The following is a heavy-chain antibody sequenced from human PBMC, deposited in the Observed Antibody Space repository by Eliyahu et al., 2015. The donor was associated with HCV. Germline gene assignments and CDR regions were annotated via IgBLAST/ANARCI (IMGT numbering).Heavy chain of an antibody. CDR3: ASGGGGIAVTGTGGWFDP. CDR2: IHYSGST. CDR1: GGPIXXYX. J-gene: IGHJ5*02. D-gene: IGHD6-19*01. V-gene: IGHV4-59*01. Sequence: QVQLQESGPGLVKPSETLSLTCTVSGGPIXXYXWXWIRQPPGKGLEWIXYIHYSGSTNYNPXLKXRVTISIDTSKNQFSLNLTXVTTADTAMYYCASGGGGIAVTGTGGWFDPWGQGTLVTVSS.